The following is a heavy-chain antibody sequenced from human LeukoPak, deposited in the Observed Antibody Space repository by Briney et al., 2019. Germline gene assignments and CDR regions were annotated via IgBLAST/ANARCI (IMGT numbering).Heavy chain of an antibody. Sequence: GGSLRLSCAASGFTFDDYAMRWVRQAPGKGLEWVSGISWNSGSIGYADSVKGRFTISRDNAKNSLYLQMNSLRAEDMALYYCAKDKGVGATRGIDYWGQGTLVTVSS. CDR3: AKDKGVGATRGIDY. D-gene: IGHD1-26*01. CDR1: GFTFDDYA. CDR2: ISWNSGSI. J-gene: IGHJ4*02. V-gene: IGHV3-9*03.